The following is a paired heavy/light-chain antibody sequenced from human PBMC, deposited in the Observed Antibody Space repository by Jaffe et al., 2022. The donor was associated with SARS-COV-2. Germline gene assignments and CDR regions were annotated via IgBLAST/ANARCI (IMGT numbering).Heavy chain of an antibody. CDR2: ISSSGDGT. CDR1: GFTYREYD. D-gene: IGHD1-7*01. J-gene: IGHJ4*02. V-gene: IGHV3-23*01. Sequence: EVQLLESGGGLVQPGGSLRLSCAASGFTYREYDMSWVRQAPGKGLEWILAISSSGDGTTYADSVKGRFTISRDNSKNTLYLQMNSLRAEDTAVYYCAKVGTTNTPYKYYFDSWGQGTLVTVSS. CDR3: AKVGTTNTPYKYYFDS.
Light chain of an antibody. V-gene: IGKV3-15*01. CDR2: GAS. CDR3: QQYNIWPLT. J-gene: IGKJ4*01. Sequence: EIVMTQSPATLSVSPGEGATLSCRASQSVSSNLAWYKQKPGQAPSLLIYGASTRATGIPARFSGSGSGTEFTLTISSLQSEDLAIYYCQQYNIWPLTFGGGTKVEIK. CDR1: QSVSSN.